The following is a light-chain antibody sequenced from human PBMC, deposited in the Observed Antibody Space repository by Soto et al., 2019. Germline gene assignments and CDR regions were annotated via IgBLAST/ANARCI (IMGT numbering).Light chain of an antibody. V-gene: IGKV1-5*03. J-gene: IGKJ2*01. CDR1: QSIGSW. CDR2: KAT. CDR3: QHSHDFPYT. Sequence: DIQMTQSPSTLSASVGDGVTITCRASQSIGSWLAWYQQKPGKAPKLLIYKATNLQSGVPSRFRGSGSGTDFRLTISSLQPVDSATYFCQHSHDFPYTFGPGNKREI.